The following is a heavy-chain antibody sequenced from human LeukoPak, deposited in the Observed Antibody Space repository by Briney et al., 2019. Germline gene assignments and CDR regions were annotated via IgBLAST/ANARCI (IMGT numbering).Heavy chain of an antibody. J-gene: IGHJ4*02. CDR2: ISAYNGNT. D-gene: IGHD1-26*01. CDR1: GFTFTYYG. Sequence: ASVTVSCKASGFTFTYYGISWVRQAPGQGLEWMGWISAYNGNTNYAQNLQGRVTMATDTSTSTAYMRLRSLRSDDTAIYCCARSHSGSYYGGDDYWGQGTLVTVSS. V-gene: IGHV1-18*01. CDR3: ARSHSGSYYGGDDY.